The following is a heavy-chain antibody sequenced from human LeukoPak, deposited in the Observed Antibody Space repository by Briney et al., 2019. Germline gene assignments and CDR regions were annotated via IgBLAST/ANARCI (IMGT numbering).Heavy chain of an antibody. CDR1: GGTFSSYA. Sequence: SVKVSCKASGGTFSSYAISWVRQAPGQGLEWMVGIIPIFGTANYAQKFQGRVTITADESTSTAYMELSSLRSEDTGVYYCARDLWGDYYDSSGYPFDYWGQGTLVTVSS. J-gene: IGHJ4*02. D-gene: IGHD3-22*01. V-gene: IGHV1-69*01. CDR3: ARDLWGDYYDSSGYPFDY. CDR2: IIPIFGTA.